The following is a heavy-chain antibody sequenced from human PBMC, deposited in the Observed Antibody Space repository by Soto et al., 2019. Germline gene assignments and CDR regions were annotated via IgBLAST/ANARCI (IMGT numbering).Heavy chain of an antibody. D-gene: IGHD6-19*01. CDR1: GGSFSGYY. Sequence: PSETLSLTCAVYGGSFSGYYWSWIRQPPGKGLEWIGEINHSGSTNYNPSLKSRVTISVDTSKNQFSLKLSSVTAADTAVYYCARGGIAVAGTFDYRGQGPLLTVSS. V-gene: IGHV4-34*01. J-gene: IGHJ4*02. CDR3: ARGGIAVAGTFDY. CDR2: INHSGST.